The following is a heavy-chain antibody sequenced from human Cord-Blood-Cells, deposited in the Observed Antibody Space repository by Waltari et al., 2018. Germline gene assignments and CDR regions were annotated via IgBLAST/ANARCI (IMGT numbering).Heavy chain of an antibody. CDR1: GFTVSSNY. D-gene: IGHD6-13*01. Sequence: EVQLVESGGGLVQPGGSLRLSCAASGFTVSSNYMSWVRQAPGKGLVGVSVISSGGSTYYADSVKGRFTISRHNSKNTLYLQMNSLRAEDTAVYYCAGIAAAGNDAFDIWGQGTMVTVSS. V-gene: IGHV3-53*04. CDR3: AGIAAAGNDAFDI. CDR2: ISSGGST. J-gene: IGHJ3*02.